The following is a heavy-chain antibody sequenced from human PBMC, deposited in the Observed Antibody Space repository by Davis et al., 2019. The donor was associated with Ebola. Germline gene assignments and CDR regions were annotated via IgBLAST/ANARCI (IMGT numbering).Heavy chain of an antibody. Sequence: GESLKISCAASGFTVSSNYMSWVRQAPGKGLEWVSVIYSGGSTYYADSVKGRFTISRDNSKNTLYLQMNSLRAEDTAVYYCAKGVIAVAGYFDYWGQGTLVTVSS. CDR1: GFTVSSNY. J-gene: IGHJ4*02. CDR3: AKGVIAVAGYFDY. V-gene: IGHV3-53*01. D-gene: IGHD6-19*01. CDR2: IYSGGST.